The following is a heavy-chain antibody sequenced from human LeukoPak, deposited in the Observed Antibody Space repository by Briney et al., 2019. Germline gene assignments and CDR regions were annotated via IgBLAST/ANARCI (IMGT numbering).Heavy chain of an antibody. CDR3: ARVGTLWFGELAPYNWFDP. CDR1: GGSISSYY. V-gene: IGHV4-59*01. Sequence: SETLSLTCTVSGGSISSYYWSWIRQPPGKGLEWIGYIYYSGSTNYNPSLKSRVTISVDTSKNQFSLKLSSVTAADTAVYYCARVGTLWFGELAPYNWFDPWGQGTLVTVSS. CDR2: IYYSGST. D-gene: IGHD3-10*01. J-gene: IGHJ5*02.